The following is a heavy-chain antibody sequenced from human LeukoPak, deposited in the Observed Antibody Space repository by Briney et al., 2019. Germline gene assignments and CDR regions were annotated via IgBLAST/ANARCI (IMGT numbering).Heavy chain of an antibody. CDR2: INRDGSVT. CDR3: TKFDY. CDR1: GFTFSSYW. J-gene: IGHJ4*02. Sequence: SGGSLRLSCAASGFTFSSYWMHWVRQAPGKGLVWVSRINRDGSVTNYADSVKGRFTISRDNSKNTVFLHMTSLRAEDTAVYYCTKFDYWGQGVLVTVSS. V-gene: IGHV3-74*01.